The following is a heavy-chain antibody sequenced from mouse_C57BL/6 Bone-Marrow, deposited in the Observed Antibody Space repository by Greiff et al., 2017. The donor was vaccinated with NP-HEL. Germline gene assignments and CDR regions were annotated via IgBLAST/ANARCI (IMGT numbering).Heavy chain of an antibody. D-gene: IGHD3-3*01. Sequence: VKQRPGQGLEWIGRIHPSDSDTNYNQKFKGKATLTVDKSSSTAYMQLSSLTSEDSAVYYCAMGGRAMDYWGQGTSVTVSS. CDR2: IHPSDSDT. V-gene: IGHV1-74*01. CDR3: AMGGRAMDY. J-gene: IGHJ4*01.